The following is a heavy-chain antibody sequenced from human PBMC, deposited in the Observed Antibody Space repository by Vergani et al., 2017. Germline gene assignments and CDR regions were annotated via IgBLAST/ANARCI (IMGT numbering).Heavy chain of an antibody. J-gene: IGHJ5*02. CDR1: GGSFSSDNVY. Sequence: QVQLQESGPGLVTPSQTLSLTCSVSGGSFSSDNVYWTWTRQPAGKGLEWIGRIYTSGSTEYNPSLKSRVTISIDTSKNQFSLNLSSVTAADTAVYYCARAQYYNWFDPWGQGRMVTVSS. CDR3: ARAQYYNWFDP. D-gene: IGHD3-10*01. CDR2: IYTSGST. V-gene: IGHV4-61*02.